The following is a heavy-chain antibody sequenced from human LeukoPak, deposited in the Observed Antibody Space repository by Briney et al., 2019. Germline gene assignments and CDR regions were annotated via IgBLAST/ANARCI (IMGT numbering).Heavy chain of an antibody. Sequence: SETLSLTCTVSGGSISGYYWSWIRQPPGKGLEWIGYMYYSGSTNYDPSLKSRVTISIDTSKNQFSLNLTSVTAADTAVYYCASRPKGGATYFDYWGQGTLVTVSS. V-gene: IGHV4-59*01. CDR2: MYYSGST. CDR1: GGSISGYY. CDR3: ASRPKGGATYFDY. J-gene: IGHJ4*02. D-gene: IGHD1-26*01.